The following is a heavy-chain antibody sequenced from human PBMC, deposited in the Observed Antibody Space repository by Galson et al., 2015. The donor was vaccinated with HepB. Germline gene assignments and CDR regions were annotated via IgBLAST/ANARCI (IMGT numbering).Heavy chain of an antibody. CDR1: GYTLTELS. V-gene: IGHV1-24*01. J-gene: IGHJ3*02. CDR3: ATNKAAVTHEGFNI. D-gene: IGHD4-11*01. CDR2: SDREDYDT. Sequence: SVKASCKVSGYTLTELSVHWVRQAPGKGLEWMGSSDREDYDTVYAENFEGRVTMTDDTSTDTTYMELSSLTSEDTAVYYCATNKAAVTHEGFNIWGHGTMVTVSS.